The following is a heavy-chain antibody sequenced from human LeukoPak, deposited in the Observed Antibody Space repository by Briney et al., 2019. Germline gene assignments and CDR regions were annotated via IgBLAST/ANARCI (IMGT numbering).Heavy chain of an antibody. CDR2: IWYDGSNE. V-gene: IGHV3-33*06. Sequence: GGSLRLSCAASGFTFSTYGMHWVRQAPGKGLEWVAVIWYDGSNEYYADSVKGRFTISRDNSKNTLYLQMNSLRAEDTAVYYCAKDSGSYSNYETNWGQGTLVTVSS. CDR3: AKDSGSYSNYETN. J-gene: IGHJ4*02. D-gene: IGHD4-11*01. CDR1: GFTFSTYG.